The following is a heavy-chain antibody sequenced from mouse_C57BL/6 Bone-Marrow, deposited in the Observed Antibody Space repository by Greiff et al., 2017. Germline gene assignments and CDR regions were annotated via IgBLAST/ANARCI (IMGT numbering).Heavy chain of an antibody. Sequence: VQLKESGPVLVKPGASVKMSCKASGYTFTDYYMNWVKQSHGKSLEWIGVINPYNGGTSYNQKFKGKATLTVDKSSSTAYMELNSLTSEDSAVYYCARRVYDGYYGDYAMDYWGQGTSVTVSS. J-gene: IGHJ4*01. CDR3: ARRVYDGYYGDYAMDY. V-gene: IGHV1-19*01. CDR1: GYTFTDYY. D-gene: IGHD2-3*01. CDR2: INPYNGGT.